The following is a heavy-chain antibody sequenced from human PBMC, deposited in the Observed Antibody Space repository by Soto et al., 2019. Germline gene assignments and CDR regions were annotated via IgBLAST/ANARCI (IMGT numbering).Heavy chain of an antibody. CDR2: MNPNSGNT. J-gene: IGHJ4*02. D-gene: IGHD3-22*01. V-gene: IGHV1-8*01. CDR3: AAESYYESNGTKGRID. Sequence: ASVKVSCKASGYTFTSYDINWVRHATGQGLEWMGWMNPNSGNTNYAQKFQERVTISWDMSTNTAYMELSSLRSEDTAVYYCAAESYYESNGTKGRIDWGQGTLVTVSS. CDR1: GYTFTSYD.